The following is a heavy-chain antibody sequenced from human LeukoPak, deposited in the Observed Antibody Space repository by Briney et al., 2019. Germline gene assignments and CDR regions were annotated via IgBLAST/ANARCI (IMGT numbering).Heavy chain of an antibody. CDR1: GYTFTRFD. CDR2: MNPNSGNS. D-gene: IGHD2-21*02. CDR3: VRVRVNCGDDCYSFDS. V-gene: IGHV1-8*01. Sequence: ASVKVSCKASGYTFTRFDFSWVRQATGQGLEWMGWMNPNSGNSGYEQRFQGRVTLTRNTAISTAYVELSGLRSDDTAVYYCVRVRVNCGDDCYSFDSWGQGTLVTVSS. J-gene: IGHJ4*02.